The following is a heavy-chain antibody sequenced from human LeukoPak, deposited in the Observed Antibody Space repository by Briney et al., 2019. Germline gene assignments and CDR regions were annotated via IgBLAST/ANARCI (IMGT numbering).Heavy chain of an antibody. Sequence: ASVKVSCKASGYTFTGYYMHRVRQAPGQGLEWMGWINPNSGGTNYAQKFQGRVTMTRDTSISTAYMELSRLRSDDTAVYYCARDECSSTSCYDQSPYWGQGTLVTVSS. D-gene: IGHD2-2*01. CDR2: INPNSGGT. CDR3: ARDECSSTSCYDQSPY. CDR1: GYTFTGYY. J-gene: IGHJ4*02. V-gene: IGHV1-2*02.